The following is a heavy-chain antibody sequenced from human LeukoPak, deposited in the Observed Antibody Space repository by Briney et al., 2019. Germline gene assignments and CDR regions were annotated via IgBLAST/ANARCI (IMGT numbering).Heavy chain of an antibody. V-gene: IGHV3-7*01. J-gene: IGHJ4*02. CDR3: ARAIRGSAVDTGDR. Sequence: GGSLRLPCAASGFTFSRYWMRWVRQAPGKGREGVANIKNDGSEEYYVDSVKGRFTISRDNARISLFLQMNSLTVEDTAVYYCARAIRGSAVDTGDRWGQGTLVTVSS. CDR1: GFTFSRYW. CDR2: IKNDGSEE. D-gene: IGHD3-10*01.